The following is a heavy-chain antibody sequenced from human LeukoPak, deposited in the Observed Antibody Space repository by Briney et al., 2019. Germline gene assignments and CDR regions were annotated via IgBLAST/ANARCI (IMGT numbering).Heavy chain of an antibody. CDR2: IYTSGST. CDR1: GGSISSSSYY. D-gene: IGHD3-10*01. Sequence: SETLSLTCTVSGGSISSSSYYWGWIRQPAGKGLEWIGRIYTSGSTNYNPSLKSRVTMSVDTSKNQFSLKLSSVTAADTAVYYCARVAMVRGFSLSHSDAFDIWGQGTMVTVSS. J-gene: IGHJ3*02. V-gene: IGHV4-61*02. CDR3: ARVAMVRGFSLSHSDAFDI.